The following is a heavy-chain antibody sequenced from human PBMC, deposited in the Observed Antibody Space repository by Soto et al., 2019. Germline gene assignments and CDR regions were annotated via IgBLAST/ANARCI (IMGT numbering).Heavy chain of an antibody. CDR2: INPSGGST. J-gene: IGHJ3*02. D-gene: IGHD3-9*01. CDR3: ARSSGYSDISTGPWGAFDI. CDR1: GYPFTSYY. V-gene: IGHV1-46*01. Sequence: XSVKVACTASGYPFTSYYMHWVRQAPGQGLEWMGIINPSGGSTSYAQKFQGRVTMTRDTSTSTVYMELSSLRSEDTAVYYCARSSGYSDISTGPWGAFDIWGQRTMVTVSS.